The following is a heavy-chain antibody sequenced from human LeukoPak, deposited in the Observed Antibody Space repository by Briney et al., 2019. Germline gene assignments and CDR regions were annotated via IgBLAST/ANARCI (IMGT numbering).Heavy chain of an antibody. CDR3: ARLQKDYGDHRAQQAFDI. CDR1: GGSISSGSYY. CDR2: IYTSGST. V-gene: IGHV4-61*02. D-gene: IGHD4-17*01. Sequence: PSETLSLTCTVSGGSISSGSYYWSWIRQPAGKGLEWIGLIYTSGSTNYNPSLKSRVTISVDTSKNQFSLKLSSVTAADTAVYYCARLQKDYGDHRAQQAFDIWGQGTMVTVSS. J-gene: IGHJ3*02.